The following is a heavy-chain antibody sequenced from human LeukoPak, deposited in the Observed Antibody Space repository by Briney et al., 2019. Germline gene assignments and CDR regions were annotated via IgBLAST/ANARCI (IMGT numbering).Heavy chain of an antibody. V-gene: IGHV3-7*01. Sequence: RSGGSLRLSCAASGFFFNTNAMTWVRQAPGKGLEWMASIREDGSQKTAVDSVRGRFTISRDNAKNSVYLQMDSLRAEDTAVYYCARGPTNGQAFDYWGQGTLVSVSS. D-gene: IGHD2-8*01. CDR2: IREDGSQK. CDR3: ARGPTNGQAFDY. CDR1: GFFFNTNA. J-gene: IGHJ4*02.